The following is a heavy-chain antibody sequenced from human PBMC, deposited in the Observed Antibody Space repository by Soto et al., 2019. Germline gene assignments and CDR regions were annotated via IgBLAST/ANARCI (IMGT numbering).Heavy chain of an antibody. CDR2: IVVGSGNT. CDR3: AAVDYDFWSGYYGP. V-gene: IGHV1-58*01. Sequence: SVKVSCKASGFTFSSSTVQWVRQARGQRLEWIGWIVVGSGNTDYAQKFQERVTITRDMSTNAVYMELSSLRSDDTAVYYCAAVDYDFWSGYYGPWGQGTLVTVSS. J-gene: IGHJ5*02. D-gene: IGHD3-3*01. CDR1: GFTFSSST.